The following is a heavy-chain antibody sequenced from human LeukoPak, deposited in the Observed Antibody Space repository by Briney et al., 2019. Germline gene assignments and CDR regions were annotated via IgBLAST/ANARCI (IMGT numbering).Heavy chain of an antibody. J-gene: IGHJ4*02. D-gene: IGHD6-13*01. Sequence: GGSLRLSCAASGFTFSTYAMTWVRQAPGKGLEWVSTIGGGGGSTYYADSVKGRFTISRDNSRNTLYLQMNSLRAEDTAVYYCAKDAAGPEYWGQGTLVTVSS. V-gene: IGHV3-23*01. CDR1: GFTFSTYA. CDR3: AKDAAGPEY. CDR2: IGGGGGST.